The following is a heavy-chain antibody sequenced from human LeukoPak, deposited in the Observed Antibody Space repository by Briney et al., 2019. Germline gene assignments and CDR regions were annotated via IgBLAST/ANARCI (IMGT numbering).Heavy chain of an antibody. D-gene: IGHD5-12*01. V-gene: IGHV1-69*05. CDR3: ARSHANVALDY. CDR2: IIPIFGTA. J-gene: IGHJ4*02. CDR1: GGTFSSYA. Sequence: ASVKVSCKASGGTFSSYAISWVRQAPGQGLEWMGGIIPIFGTANYAQKFQGRVTLTRDMSTSTDYLELSSLRSEDTAVYHCARSHANVALDYWGQGTLVTVSS.